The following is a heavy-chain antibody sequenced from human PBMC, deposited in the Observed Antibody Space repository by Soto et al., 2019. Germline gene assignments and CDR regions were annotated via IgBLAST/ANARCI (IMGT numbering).Heavy chain of an antibody. CDR1: GYTFTSYY. CDR2: INPSGGST. J-gene: IGHJ3*02. D-gene: IGHD2-15*01. CDR3: ARTGVGCSGGSYYSLGAFDI. Sequence: ASVKVSCKASGYTFTSYYMHWVRQAPGQGLEWMGIINPSGGSTSYAQKFQGWVTMTRDTSISTAYRELSRLRSDDTAVYYCARTGVGCSGGSYYSLGAFDIWGQGTMVTVSS. V-gene: IGHV1-46*01.